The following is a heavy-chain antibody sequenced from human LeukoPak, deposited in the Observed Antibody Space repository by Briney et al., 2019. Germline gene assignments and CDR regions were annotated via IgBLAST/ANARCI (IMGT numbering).Heavy chain of an antibody. CDR3: ARDGFVGAADY. CDR1: GFSFSDHW. V-gene: IGHV3-7*01. D-gene: IGHD6-13*01. J-gene: IGHJ4*02. Sequence: PGESLRLSCVASGFSFSDHWMTWVRQAPGKGLEWVAITNQGGSEAFYVDSVKGRFTISRDNAKNSVYLQMNSLRVEDTAVFYCARDGFVGAADYWGQGTLVTVSS. CDR2: TNQGGSEA.